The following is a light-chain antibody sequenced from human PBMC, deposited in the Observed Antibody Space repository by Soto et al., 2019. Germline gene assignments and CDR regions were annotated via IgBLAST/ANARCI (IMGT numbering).Light chain of an antibody. J-gene: IGKJ1*01. CDR3: QHYNSYSEA. Sequence: DIQMTQSPSSLSGSVGYSVTITCLASQTISSWLAWYQQKPGKAPKLLIYKASTLKGGVPSRFSGSGSGTDFTLTISSLHPDEFATYYCQHYNSYSEAFGQGTKVDLK. CDR1: QTISSW. CDR2: KAS. V-gene: IGKV1-5*03.